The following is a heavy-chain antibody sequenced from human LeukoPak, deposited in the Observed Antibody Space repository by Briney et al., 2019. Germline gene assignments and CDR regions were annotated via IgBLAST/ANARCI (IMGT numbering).Heavy chain of an antibody. D-gene: IGHD3-22*01. CDR1: GGSFSGYY. CDR3: ARGPRRSITKTVVDLRGFDY. CDR2: INHSGST. V-gene: IGHV4-34*01. J-gene: IGHJ4*02. Sequence: PSETLSLTCAVYGGSFSGYYWSWIRQPPGKGLEWIGEINHSGSTNYNPSLKSRVTISVDTSKNQFSLKLSSVTAADTAVYYCARGPRRSITKTVVDLRGFDYWGQGTLVTVSS.